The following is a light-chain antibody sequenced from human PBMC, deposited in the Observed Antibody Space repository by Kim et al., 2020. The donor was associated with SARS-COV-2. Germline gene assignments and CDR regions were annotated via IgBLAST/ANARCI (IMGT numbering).Light chain of an antibody. CDR3: QQSNSFPST. Sequence: DIHMTQSPSSVSASVGDRVIISCRASQGISTYLAWYQQTPERAPKLLISAASSLQSDVPSRFSGGGSGTDFTLTITNLQPEDYATYYCQQSNSFPSTFGQGTRLEIK. CDR2: AAS. V-gene: IGKV1-12*01. CDR1: QGISTY. J-gene: IGKJ5*01.